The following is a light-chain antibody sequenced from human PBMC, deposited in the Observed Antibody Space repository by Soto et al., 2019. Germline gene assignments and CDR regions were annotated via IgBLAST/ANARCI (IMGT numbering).Light chain of an antibody. CDR3: QQYNNWPYT. Sequence: EIVMTQSPATLSVSPGERATLSCRASQSISSNLAWYQQKPGQAPRLLIYGASSRATGLPARFSGSGSGTEFTLTISSLQSEDFAFYYCQQYNNWPYTFGQGTKLEI. J-gene: IGKJ2*01. CDR2: GAS. V-gene: IGKV3-15*01. CDR1: QSISSN.